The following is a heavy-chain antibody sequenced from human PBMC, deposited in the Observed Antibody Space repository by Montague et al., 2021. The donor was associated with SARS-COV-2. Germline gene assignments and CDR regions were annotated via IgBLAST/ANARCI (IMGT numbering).Heavy chain of an antibody. CDR1: GASISNGGYT. CDR2: IYQSGTT. D-gene: IGHD3-10*01. V-gene: IGHV4-30-2*01. J-gene: IGHJ5*02. Sequence: TLSLTCAVSGASISNGGYTWSWIRPPPGKGLEWIGYIYQSGTTHYXPSLKSRVSMSVNKTKNQFSLQLTSVIAADTAIYFCARAMIRGGLNCFDPWGQGTLVAVPS. CDR3: ARAMIRGGLNCFDP.